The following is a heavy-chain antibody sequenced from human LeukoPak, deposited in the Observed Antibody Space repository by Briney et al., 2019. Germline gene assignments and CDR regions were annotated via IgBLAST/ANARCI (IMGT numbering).Heavy chain of an antibody. J-gene: IGHJ5*02. D-gene: IGHD3-22*01. CDR2: IYYSGST. Sequence: PSETLSLTCTVSGGSISSSSYYWGWIRQPPGKGLEWIGSIYYSGSTYYNPSLKSRVTISVDTSKNQFSLKLSSVTAADTAVYYCALRRSDYYDSRGYQVFDPGGQGTLVTVSS. V-gene: IGHV4-39*01. CDR3: ALRRSDYYDSRGYQVFDP. CDR1: GGSISSSSYY.